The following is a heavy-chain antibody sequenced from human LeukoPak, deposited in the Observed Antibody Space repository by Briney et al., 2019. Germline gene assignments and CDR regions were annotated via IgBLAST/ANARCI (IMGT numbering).Heavy chain of an antibody. Sequence: GGSLILSCAASGFTFSSYAMNWVRQAPGKGLEWVSGISNSGGSTYYADSVKGRFTISRDNSKNTLYLQMNSLRAEDTAVYYSAKETSSSFDYWGQGTLVTVSS. CDR3: AKETSSSFDY. V-gene: IGHV3-23*01. CDR2: ISNSGGST. J-gene: IGHJ4*02. D-gene: IGHD6-6*01. CDR1: GFTFSSYA.